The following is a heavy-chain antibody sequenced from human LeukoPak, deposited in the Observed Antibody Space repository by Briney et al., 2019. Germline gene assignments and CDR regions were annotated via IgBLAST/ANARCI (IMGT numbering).Heavy chain of an antibody. V-gene: IGHV4-59*01. CDR1: GGSIRSYY. CDR3: VGGQLWLYRYFDL. CDR2: IYYSGST. D-gene: IGHD5-18*01. Sequence: SETLSLTCTVSGGSIRSYYWGWIRQPPGKGLEWIGYIYYSGSTNYNPSLKSRVTISVDTSKNQFALKLSSVTAADTAVYYCVGGQLWLYRYFDLWGRGTLVTVSS. J-gene: IGHJ2*01.